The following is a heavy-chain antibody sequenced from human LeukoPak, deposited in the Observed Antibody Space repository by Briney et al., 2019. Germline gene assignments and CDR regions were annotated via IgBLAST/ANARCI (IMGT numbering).Heavy chain of an antibody. V-gene: IGHV1-18*01. Sequence: ASVKVSCKASGYTFTSYGISWVRQAPGQGLESMGWISAYNGNTNYEQKLQGRVTMTTHTSQSTAYMELRSLRSDDTAVYYCASHDILTGYYGLRSDYWGQGTLVTVSS. CDR3: ASHDILTGYYGLRSDY. J-gene: IGHJ4*02. CDR2: ISAYNGNT. CDR1: GYTFTSYG. D-gene: IGHD3-9*01.